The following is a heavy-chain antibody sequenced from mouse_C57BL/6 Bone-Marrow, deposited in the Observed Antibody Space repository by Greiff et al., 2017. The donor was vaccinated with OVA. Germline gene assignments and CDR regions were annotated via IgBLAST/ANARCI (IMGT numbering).Heavy chain of an antibody. CDR3: ARRGIPRYFDV. CDR2: IYPRSGNT. CDR1: GYTFTSYG. J-gene: IGHJ1*03. Sequence: VQLQQSGAELARPGASVNLSCKASGYTFTSYGISWVKQRPGQGLEWIGEIYPRSGNTYYNEKFKGKATLTADKSSSTAYMELRSLTSEDSAVYFCARRGIPRYFDVWGTGTTVTVSS. D-gene: IGHD5-1-1*01. V-gene: IGHV1-81*01.